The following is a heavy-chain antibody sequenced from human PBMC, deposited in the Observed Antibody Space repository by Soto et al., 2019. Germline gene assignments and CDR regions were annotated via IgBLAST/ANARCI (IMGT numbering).Heavy chain of an antibody. CDR1: GGTFSSYT. V-gene: IGHV1-69*08. CDR3: AREGVWGRRAAAGQNWFDP. J-gene: IGHJ5*02. Sequence: QVQLVQSGAEVKKPGSSVKVSCKASGGTFSSYTISWVRQAPGQGLEWMGRIIPILGIANSAQKFQGRVTITADKSTSTAYMELNSLRSEDTAVYYCAREGVWGRRAAAGQNWFDPWGQGTLVTVSS. CDR2: IIPILGIA. D-gene: IGHD6-13*01.